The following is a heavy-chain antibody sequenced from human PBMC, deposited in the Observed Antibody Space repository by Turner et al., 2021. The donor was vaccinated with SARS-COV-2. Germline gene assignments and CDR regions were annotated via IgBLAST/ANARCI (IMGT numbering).Heavy chain of an antibody. J-gene: IGHJ6*02. CDR2: ISGSGGST. CDR3: AKGMGGEQPPSYYYYYGMDV. CDR1: GFTFSSYA. D-gene: IGHD1-26*01. Sequence: EVQLLVSGGGLVQPGGSLRLSCAASGFTFSSYAMSWVRQAPGKGLEWVSAISGSGGSTYYADSVKGRFTISRDNSKNTLYLQMNSLRAEDTAVYYCAKGMGGEQPPSYYYYYGMDVWGQGTTVTVSS. V-gene: IGHV3-23*01.